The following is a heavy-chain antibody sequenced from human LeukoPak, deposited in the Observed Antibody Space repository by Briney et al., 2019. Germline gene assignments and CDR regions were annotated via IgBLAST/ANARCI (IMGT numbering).Heavy chain of an antibody. V-gene: IGHV4-34*01. CDR3: ARMGTIFGVAQLAFDI. CDR1: GGSFSGYY. CDR2: INHSGST. Sequence: PSETLSLTCAVYGGSFSGYYWSWIRQPPGKGLEWIGEINHSGSTNYNPSLKSRVTISVDTSKNQFSLKLSSVTAADTAVYYCARMGTIFGVAQLAFDIWGQGTMVTVSS. J-gene: IGHJ3*02. D-gene: IGHD3-3*01.